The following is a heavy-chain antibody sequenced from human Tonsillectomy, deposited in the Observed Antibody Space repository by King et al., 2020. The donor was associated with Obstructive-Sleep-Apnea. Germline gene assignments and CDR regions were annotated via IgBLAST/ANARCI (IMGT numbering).Heavy chain of an antibody. CDR3: ALTQSSSWTARGQIWFDP. D-gene: IGHD6-13*01. Sequence: FTLKESGPTLVKPTQTLTLTCSFSGFSLSTSGVGVGWIRQPPGKALEWLALIYWDDDKCYSPSLKSRLTITKDTSKNQVVLTMTNMDPVDTGTYYCALTQSSSWTARGQIWFDPWGQGTLVTVSS. CDR2: IYWDDDK. V-gene: IGHV2-5*02. CDR1: GFSLSTSGVG. J-gene: IGHJ5*02.